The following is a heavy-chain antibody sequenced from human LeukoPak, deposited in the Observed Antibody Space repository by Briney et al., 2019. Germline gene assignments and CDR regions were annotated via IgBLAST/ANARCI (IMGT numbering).Heavy chain of an antibody. CDR1: RDTLTEFA. Sequence: ASVKVSCKVSRDTLTEFAMHWVRQAPGKGLEWMGGFDPEDGETIYAQKFQGRVIMSEDTSTDTAYMELSSLRSEDTAVYYCAADRFSIFGVVITPKNYYGMDVWGQGTTVTVSS. CDR2: FDPEDGET. J-gene: IGHJ6*02. V-gene: IGHV1-24*01. D-gene: IGHD3-3*01. CDR3: AADRFSIFGVVITPKNYYGMDV.